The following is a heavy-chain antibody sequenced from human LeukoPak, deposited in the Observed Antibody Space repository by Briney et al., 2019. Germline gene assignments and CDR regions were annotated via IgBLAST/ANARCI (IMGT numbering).Heavy chain of an antibody. CDR1: RYTFTGYY. V-gene: IGHV1-2*06. D-gene: IGHD5-12*01. CDR2: INPNSGGT. CDR3: ATFGYSGYGGFDH. J-gene: IGHJ4*02. Sequence: ASVKVSCKASRYTFTGYYMHWVRQAPGQGLEWLGRINPNSGGTNYAQKFQGRVTMTRDTSISTAYMELSRLRSDDTAVYYCATFGYSGYGGFDHWGQGTLVTVFS.